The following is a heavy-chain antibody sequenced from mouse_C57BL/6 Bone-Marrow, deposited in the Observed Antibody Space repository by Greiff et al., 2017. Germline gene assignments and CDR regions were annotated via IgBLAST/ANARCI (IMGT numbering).Heavy chain of an antibody. CDR2: ISSGGSYT. Sequence: EVQGVESGGDLVKPGGSLKLSCAASGFTFSSYGMSWVRQTPDKRLEWVATISSGGSYTYYPDSVKGRFTISRDNAKNTLYLQRSSLKSEDTAMYYCARPFNWDVDLDYWGQGTTLTVSS. D-gene: IGHD4-1*01. V-gene: IGHV5-6*01. CDR1: GFTFSSYG. CDR3: ARPFNWDVDLDY. J-gene: IGHJ2*01.